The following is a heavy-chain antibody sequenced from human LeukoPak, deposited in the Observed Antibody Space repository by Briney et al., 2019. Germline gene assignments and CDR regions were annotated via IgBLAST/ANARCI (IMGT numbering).Heavy chain of an antibody. V-gene: IGHV4-59*01. Sequence: SETLSLTCTVSGGSISSYYWSWIRQPPGKGLEWIGYIYYSGSTNYNPSLKSRVTISVDTSKNRFSLKLSSVTAADTAVYYCARKAAAEETAFDYWGQGTLVTVSS. CDR2: IYYSGST. CDR3: ARKAAAEETAFDY. CDR1: GGSISSYY. J-gene: IGHJ4*02. D-gene: IGHD6-13*01.